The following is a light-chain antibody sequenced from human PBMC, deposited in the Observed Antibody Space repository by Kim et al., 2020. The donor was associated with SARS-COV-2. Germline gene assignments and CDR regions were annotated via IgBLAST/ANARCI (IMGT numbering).Light chain of an antibody. CDR2: GAS. CDR3: QQYNNWPPYT. CDR1: QSVRSN. V-gene: IGKV3-15*01. J-gene: IGKJ2*01. Sequence: VSAGDRATLSCKASQSVRSNLAWYQHKPGQAPRLIIYGASTRATGIPARFSGSGSGTEFTLTISSLQSEDFAVYYCQQYNNWPPYTLGQGTKLEI.